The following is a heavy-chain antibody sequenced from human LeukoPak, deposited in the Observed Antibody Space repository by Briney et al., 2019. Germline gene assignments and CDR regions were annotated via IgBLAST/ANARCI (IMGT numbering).Heavy chain of an antibody. Sequence: SETLSLTCTVSGGSISSYYWSWIRQPPGKGLEWIGYIYYGGSTNYNPSLKSRVTISVDTSKNQFSLKLSSVTAADTAVYYCARDVPAAMAAFDIRGQGTMVTVSS. CDR1: GGSISSYY. V-gene: IGHV4-59*12. CDR3: ARDVPAAMAAFDI. J-gene: IGHJ3*02. D-gene: IGHD2-2*01. CDR2: IYYGGST.